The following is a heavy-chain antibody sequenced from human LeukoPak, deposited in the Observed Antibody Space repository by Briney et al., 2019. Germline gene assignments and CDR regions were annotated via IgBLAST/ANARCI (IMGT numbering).Heavy chain of an antibody. CDR1: GFILSNYW. CDR2: INSDGSNT. Sequence: GGSLGLSCAASGFILSNYWMHWVRQAPGKGPVWVSRINSDGSNTRYADSVKGRFTISRDNAKNTLYLQMNSLRDEDTAVYYCAREDYCSGGSCLENWFDPWGQGTLVTVSS. CDR3: AREDYCSGGSCLENWFDP. J-gene: IGHJ5*02. D-gene: IGHD2-15*01. V-gene: IGHV3-74*01.